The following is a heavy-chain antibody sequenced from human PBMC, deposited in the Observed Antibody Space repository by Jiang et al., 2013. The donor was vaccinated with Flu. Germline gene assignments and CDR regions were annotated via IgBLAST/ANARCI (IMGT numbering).Heavy chain of an antibody. CDR3: ARGPAQEARLGNWFDP. J-gene: IGHJ5*02. Sequence: SQTLSLTCAISGDSVSSNSAAWNWIRQSPSRGLEWLGRTYYRSKWYNDYAVSVKSRITINPDTSKNQFSLQLNSVTPEDTAVYYCARGPAQEARLGNWFDPWGQGTLVTVSS. D-gene: IGHD7-27*01. CDR1: GDSVSSNSAA. CDR2: TYYRSKWYN. V-gene: IGHV6-1*01.